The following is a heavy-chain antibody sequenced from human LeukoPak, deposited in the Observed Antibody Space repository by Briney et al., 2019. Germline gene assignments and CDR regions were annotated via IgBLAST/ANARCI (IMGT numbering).Heavy chain of an antibody. CDR1: GYTFTGYY. D-gene: IGHD6-19*01. J-gene: IGHJ4*02. V-gene: IGHV1-2*02. Sequence: GASEKVSCKASGYTFTGYYMHWVRQSPGQPLEWMGWMNPSIGERKYVQSFPGRVTLTRDTSITTAYKESSSLTSDDTAVYYCAISYGRVAGTDFDYWGQGTLVAVGS. CDR2: MNPSIGER. CDR3: AISYGRVAGTDFDY.